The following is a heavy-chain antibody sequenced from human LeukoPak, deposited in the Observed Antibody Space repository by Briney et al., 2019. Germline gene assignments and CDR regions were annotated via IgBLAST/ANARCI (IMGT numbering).Heavy chain of an antibody. CDR2: IYDSGST. CDR3: ARGSSYDFWSGYPDPNWFDP. J-gene: IGHJ5*02. V-gene: IGHV4-39*01. CDR1: GGSIRSSYYY. D-gene: IGHD3-3*01. Sequence: SETLSLTCTVSGGSIRSSYYYWGWIRQPPGKGLEWIGSIYDSGSTYYNPSLKSRVTISVDTSKNQFSLKLSSVTAADTAVYYCARGSSYDFWSGYPDPNWFDPWGQGTLVTVSS.